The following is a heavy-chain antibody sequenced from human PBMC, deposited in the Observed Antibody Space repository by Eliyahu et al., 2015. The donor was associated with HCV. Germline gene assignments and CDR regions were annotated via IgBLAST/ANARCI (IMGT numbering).Heavy chain of an antibody. D-gene: IGHD6-19*01. CDR2: XYYSGST. Sequence: RQPPGQGLEXIGSXYYSGSTYYNPSLKSRVTISVDTSKNQFSLKLSSVTAADTAVYYCARLSSGWSXYYYYYGMDVWGQGTTVTVSS. CDR3: ARLSSGWSXYYYYYGMDV. J-gene: IGHJ6*02. V-gene: IGHV4-39*01.